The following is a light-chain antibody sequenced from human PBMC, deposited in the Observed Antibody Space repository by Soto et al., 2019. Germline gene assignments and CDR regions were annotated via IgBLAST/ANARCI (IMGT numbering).Light chain of an antibody. J-gene: IGLJ1*01. V-gene: IGLV2-14*01. Sequence: QSVLTQPSSLSGSPGPSITISCTGTISDVGGYNYVSWYQLHPGKAPKLMVYEVSNLPSGVSNRFSGSKSGNTASLTISGLQAEDEADYYCSSYTSSTAYVFGTGTKVTVL. CDR3: SSYTSSTAYV. CDR1: ISDVGGYNY. CDR2: EVS.